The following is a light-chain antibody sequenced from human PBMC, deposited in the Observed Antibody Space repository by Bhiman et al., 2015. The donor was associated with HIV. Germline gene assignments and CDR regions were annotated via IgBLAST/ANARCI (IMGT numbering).Light chain of an antibody. CDR2: GRD. CDR3: HSRDSSSNLGV. CDR1: NLGDKY. J-gene: IGLJ1*01. Sequence: SYELTQPPSVSVSPGQTASITCSGDNLGDKYTSWYQQKPGQAPRLVLYGRDNRPSGIPDRFSGSTSGDTAALTITGAQAEDEADYYCHSRDSSSNLGVFGPGTKVSVL. V-gene: IGLV3-1*01.